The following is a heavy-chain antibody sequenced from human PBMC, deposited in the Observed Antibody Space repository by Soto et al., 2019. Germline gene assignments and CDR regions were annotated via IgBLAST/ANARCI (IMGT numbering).Heavy chain of an antibody. J-gene: IGHJ6*02. V-gene: IGHV3-9*01. CDR2: ISWNSGSI. CDR3: AKDSGYYYDSSGYSHYYYYYGMDV. CDR1: GFTFDDYA. Sequence: EVQLVESGGGLVQPGRSLRLSCAASGFTFDDYAMYWVRQAPGKGLEWVSGISWNSGSIGYADSVKGRFTISRDNAKNSLYLQMNSLRAEDTALYYCAKDSGYYYDSSGYSHYYYYYGMDVWGQGTTVTVSS. D-gene: IGHD3-22*01.